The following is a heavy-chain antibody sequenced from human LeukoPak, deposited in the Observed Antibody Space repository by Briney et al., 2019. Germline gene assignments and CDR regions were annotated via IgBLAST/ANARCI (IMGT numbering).Heavy chain of an antibody. Sequence: GGSLSLSCAASGFTFSTYSMNWVRQAPGQGLEWVSYISSTSSTIYYADSVKGRFTISRDNAKNSLYLQMNSLRAEDTAVYYCARDGGFDYWGQGTLVTVSS. CDR3: ARDGGFDY. CDR2: ISSTSSTI. J-gene: IGHJ4*02. CDR1: GFTFSTYS. V-gene: IGHV3-48*01. D-gene: IGHD2-15*01.